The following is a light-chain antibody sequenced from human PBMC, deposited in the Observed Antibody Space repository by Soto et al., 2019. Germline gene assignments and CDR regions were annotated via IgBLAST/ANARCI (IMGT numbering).Light chain of an antibody. CDR2: GAS. CDR1: QSVGSNY. V-gene: IGKV3-20*01. CDR3: QQYGGSAPAYT. J-gene: IGKJ2*01. Sequence: EIVLTQSPGTLSLSPGERATLSCRASQSVGSNYLAWYQQKPGQAPRLLIYGASSRATNIPDRFSGSGSGTDFTLTISRLEPEDFALYYCQQYGGSAPAYTFGQGTKLEIK.